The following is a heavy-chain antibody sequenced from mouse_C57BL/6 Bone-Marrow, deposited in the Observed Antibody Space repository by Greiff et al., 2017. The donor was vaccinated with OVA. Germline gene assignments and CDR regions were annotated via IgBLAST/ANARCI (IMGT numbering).Heavy chain of an antibody. V-gene: IGHV1-50*01. CDR3: ARSEFAY. J-gene: IGHJ3*01. CDR2: IDPSDSYT. CDR1: GYTFTSYW. Sequence: QVQLQQPGAELVKPGASVTLSCKASGYTFTSYWMQWVKQRPGQGLEWIGEIDPSDSYTNYTQQFNGKATLTVDTSSSTAYRQLSSLTSEDAAVYYCARSEFAYLGQGTLVTVAA.